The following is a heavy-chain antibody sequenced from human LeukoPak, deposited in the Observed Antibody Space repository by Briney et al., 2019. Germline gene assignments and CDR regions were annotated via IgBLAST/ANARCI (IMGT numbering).Heavy chain of an antibody. Sequence: PGGSLRLSCAASGFSFSRYWMSWVRQAPGKGLEYIANIKEDGSEKYYVDSVKGRFIISRDNARNSLFLQMNSLRVEDTAVYYCAKTKVGTGLDALDIWGQGTMVTVSS. CDR2: IKEDGSEK. CDR3: AKTKVGTGLDALDI. CDR1: GFSFSRYW. J-gene: IGHJ3*02. V-gene: IGHV3-7*02. D-gene: IGHD2-21*02.